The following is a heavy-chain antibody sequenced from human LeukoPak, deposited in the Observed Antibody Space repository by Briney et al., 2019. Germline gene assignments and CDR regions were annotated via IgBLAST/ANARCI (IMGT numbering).Heavy chain of an antibody. CDR1: GFTFSTYT. CDR3: ARSRRDGDYLLNAFDI. CDR2: ISTSSIYI. Sequence: GGSLRLSCAASGFTFSTYTMNWVRQAPGKGLEWVSSISTSSIYIYYADSVKGRFTIARHNANKSLYLQMNSLRAEDTAVYYCARSRRDGDYLLNAFDIWGQGTMVTVSS. J-gene: IGHJ3*02. D-gene: IGHD4-17*01. V-gene: IGHV3-21*01.